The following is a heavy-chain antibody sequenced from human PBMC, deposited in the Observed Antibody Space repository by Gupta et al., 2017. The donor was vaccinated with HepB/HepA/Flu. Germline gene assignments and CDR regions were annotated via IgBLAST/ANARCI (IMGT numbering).Heavy chain of an antibody. J-gene: IGHJ3*02. V-gene: IGHV3-23*01. D-gene: IGHD3-9*01. Sequence: EVQLLESGGGLVQPGGSLRLSCAASGFTFSSYAMSWVRQAPGKGLEWVSAISGSGGSTYYADSVKGRFTISRDNSKNTLYLQMNSLRAEDTAVYYCAKVSGSHWIFWLGADDAFDIWGQGTMVTVSS. CDR1: GFTFSSYA. CDR3: AKVSGSHWIFWLGADDAFDI. CDR2: ISGSGGST.